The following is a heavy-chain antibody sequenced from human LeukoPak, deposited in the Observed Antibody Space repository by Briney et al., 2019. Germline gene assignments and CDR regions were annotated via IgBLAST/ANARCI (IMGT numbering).Heavy chain of an antibody. D-gene: IGHD3-10*01. CDR1: GGSISSSSHY. CDR2: IYHSGST. CDR3: ARARFRRCFDY. Sequence: SETLSLTCTLSGGSISSSSHYWGWIRQPPGKGLEWIGSIYHSGSTYYNPSLKSRVTISVDTSKNQFSLKLSSVTAADTAVYYCARARFRRCFDYWGQGTLVTVSS. V-gene: IGHV4-39*07. J-gene: IGHJ4*02.